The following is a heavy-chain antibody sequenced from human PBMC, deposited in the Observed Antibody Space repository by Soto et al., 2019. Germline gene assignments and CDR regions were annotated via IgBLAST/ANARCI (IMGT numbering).Heavy chain of an antibody. Sequence: QVQLVESGGGVVQPGRSLRLSCAASGFTFSSYAMHWVRQAPGKGLEWVAVISYDGSNKYYADSVKGRFTISRDNSKNSLYLQTNSLRAEGTAVYYCARDAPYYGMEVWGQGTTVSVSS. J-gene: IGHJ6*02. CDR2: ISYDGSNK. V-gene: IGHV3-30-3*01. CDR3: ARDAPYYGMEV. CDR1: GFTFSSYA.